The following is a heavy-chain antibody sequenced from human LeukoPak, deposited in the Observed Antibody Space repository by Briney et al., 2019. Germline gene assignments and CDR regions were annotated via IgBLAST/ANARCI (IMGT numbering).Heavy chain of an antibody. Sequence: GGSLRLSCAGSGFTFGNYAMTWVRQSPGKGLEWVSALSSSGGSTYYADSVKGRFTISRDNAKNSLYLQMNSLRAEDTAVYYCARSGGPEGTYAFDIWGQGTMVTVSS. CDR3: ARSGGPEGTYAFDI. CDR2: LSSSGGST. V-gene: IGHV3-23*01. D-gene: IGHD3-10*01. J-gene: IGHJ3*02. CDR1: GFTFGNYA.